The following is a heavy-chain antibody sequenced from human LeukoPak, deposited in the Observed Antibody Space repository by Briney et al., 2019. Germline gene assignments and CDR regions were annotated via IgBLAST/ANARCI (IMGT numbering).Heavy chain of an antibody. CDR2: IYYSGST. D-gene: IGHD2-2*01. CDR1: GGSISSYY. J-gene: IGHJ6*02. CDR3: ARDRIVVVPAAITTPYYYYGMDV. Sequence: PSETLSLTCTVSGGSISSYYWSWIRQPPGKGLEWIGYIYYSGSTNYNPSLKSRVTISVDTSKNQFSLKLSSVTAADTAVYYCARDRIVVVPAAITTPYYYYGMDVWGQGTTVTVSS. V-gene: IGHV4-59*12.